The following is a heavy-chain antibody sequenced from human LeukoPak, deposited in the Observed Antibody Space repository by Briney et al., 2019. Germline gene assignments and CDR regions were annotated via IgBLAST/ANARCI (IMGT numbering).Heavy chain of an antibody. CDR3: AREGYYDILTGPYYYGMDV. J-gene: IGHJ6*04. CDR1: GGSISSGDYY. V-gene: IGHV4-30-4*01. D-gene: IGHD3-9*01. CDR2: IYYSGST. Sequence: SQTLSLTCTVSGGSISSGDYYWGWIRQPPGRGLEWIGYIYYSGSTYYNPSLKSRVTISVDTSKNQFSLKLSSVTAADTAVYYCAREGYYDILTGPYYYGMDVWGKGTTVTVSS.